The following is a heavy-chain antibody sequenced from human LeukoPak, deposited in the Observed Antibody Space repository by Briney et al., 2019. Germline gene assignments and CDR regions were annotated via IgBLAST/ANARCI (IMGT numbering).Heavy chain of an antibody. CDR2: IYDSGST. Sequence: SETLSLTCTVSGGSIRSSYYYWGWIRQPPGKGLEWIGSIYDSGSTYYNPSLKSRVTISVDTSKNQFSLKLSSVTAADTAVYYCARDLSGFDPWGQGTLVTVSS. D-gene: IGHD1-26*01. V-gene: IGHV4-39*07. J-gene: IGHJ5*02. CDR1: GGSIRSSYYY. CDR3: ARDLSGFDP.